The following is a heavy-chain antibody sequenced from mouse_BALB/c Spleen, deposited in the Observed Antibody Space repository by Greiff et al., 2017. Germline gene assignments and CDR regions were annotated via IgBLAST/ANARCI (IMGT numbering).Heavy chain of an antibody. J-gene: IGHJ4*01. CDR3: ARGYYTMDY. Sequence: EVNVVESGGGLVKPGGSLKLSCAASGFAFSSYDMSWVRQTPEKRLEWVAYISNGGGSTYYPDTVKGRFTISRDNAKNTLYLQMSSLKSEDTAMYYCARGYYTMDYWGQGTSVTVSS. CDR2: ISNGGGST. CDR1: GFAFSSYD. V-gene: IGHV5-12-1*01.